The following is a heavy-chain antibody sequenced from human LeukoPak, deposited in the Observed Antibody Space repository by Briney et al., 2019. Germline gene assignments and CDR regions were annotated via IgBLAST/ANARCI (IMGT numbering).Heavy chain of an antibody. CDR1: GFTFTSYA. V-gene: IGHV3-7*04. D-gene: IGHD5-24*01. Sequence: GGSLRLSCAASGFTFTSYAMTWVRQAPGKGLEWVANIKQDGSKKSYVDSVKGRFTISRDNAKNSLYLQMNSLRAEDTAIYYCTRVGYIDEGIDYWGQGTLVTVSS. J-gene: IGHJ4*02. CDR2: IKQDGSKK. CDR3: TRVGYIDEGIDY.